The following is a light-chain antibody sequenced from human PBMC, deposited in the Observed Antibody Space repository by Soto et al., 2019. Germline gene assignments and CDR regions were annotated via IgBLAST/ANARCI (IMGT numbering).Light chain of an antibody. CDR3: SSYTSSSTKV. J-gene: IGLJ2*01. CDR2: EVS. V-gene: IGLV2-14*01. Sequence: QSALTQPASVSGSPGQSITISCTGTSSDVGAYNYVSWYQQHPDKAPKLMIYEVSNRPSGVSHRFSGSKSGNTASLTISGLQAEDEADYYCSSYTSSSTKVFGGGTQLTVL. CDR1: SSDVGAYNY.